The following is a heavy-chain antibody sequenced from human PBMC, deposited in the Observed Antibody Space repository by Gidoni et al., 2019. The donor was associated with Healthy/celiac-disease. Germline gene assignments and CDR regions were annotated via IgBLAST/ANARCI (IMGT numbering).Heavy chain of an antibody. V-gene: IGHV3-73*02. CDR1: GFTFSGFA. J-gene: IGHJ6*02. Sequence: EVQLVESGGGLVQPGVSLNLSCAASGFTFSGFALPWVRQASGKGLEWVGRIRSKANSYATAYAASVKGRFTISRDDSKNTAYLQMNSLKTEDTAVYYCTSTYYGMDVWGQGTTVTVSS. CDR3: TSTYYGMDV. CDR2: IRSKANSYAT.